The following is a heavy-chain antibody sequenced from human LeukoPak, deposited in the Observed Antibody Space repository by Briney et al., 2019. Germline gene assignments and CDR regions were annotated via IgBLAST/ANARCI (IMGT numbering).Heavy chain of an antibody. CDR2: IKSKKHGGTT. CDR1: GFTFNNAW. V-gene: IGHV3-15*01. J-gene: IGHJ4*02. Sequence: GGSLRLSCAASGFTFNNAWLSWVRHATGKGLKCVGRIKSKKHGGTTDYAAPVKGRFTISRDDSKNTLYLQMNSLKTEDTAVYYCTTDGLLWFGEIFDYWGQGTLVTVSS. CDR3: TTDGLLWFGEIFDY. D-gene: IGHD3-10*01.